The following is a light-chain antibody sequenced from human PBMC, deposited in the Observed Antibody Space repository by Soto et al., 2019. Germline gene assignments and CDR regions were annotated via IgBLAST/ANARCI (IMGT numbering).Light chain of an antibody. CDR3: GTWDSSLSGVV. V-gene: IGLV1-51*01. CDR1: SSNIGNNY. Sequence: QSVLTQPPSVSAAPGQKVTISCSGSSSNIGNNYVSWYQQLPGTAPKLLIYDNNKRPSGIPDRFSGSKSGTSATLGITGLQTGDEADCYCGTWDSSLSGVVFGGGTKVTVL. CDR2: DNN. J-gene: IGLJ2*01.